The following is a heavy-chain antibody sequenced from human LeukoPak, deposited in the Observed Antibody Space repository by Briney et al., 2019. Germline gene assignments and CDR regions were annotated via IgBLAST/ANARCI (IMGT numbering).Heavy chain of an antibody. Sequence: PGVSLTLSCAASGFTFSSYGMHWVRQAPGKGLEWVAFIRYDGSNKYCADYVKGRFTISRDNSKNTLYLQMNSLRAEDTAVYYCAKHGIGRGPVSWGQGTLVTVSS. V-gene: IGHV3-30*02. CDR1: GFTFSSYG. CDR2: IRYDGSNK. CDR3: AKHGIGRGPVS. J-gene: IGHJ5*02. D-gene: IGHD1-1*01.